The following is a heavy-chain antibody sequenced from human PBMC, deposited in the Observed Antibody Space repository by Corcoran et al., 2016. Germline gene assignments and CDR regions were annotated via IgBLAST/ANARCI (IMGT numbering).Heavy chain of an antibody. CDR3: AREVESDSSGYVDNWFDP. CDR1: GYTFTSYG. V-gene: IGHV1-18*01. CDR2: ISAYNGNT. D-gene: IGHD3-22*01. Sequence: QVQLVQSGAEVKKPGASVKVSCKASGYTFTSYGISWVRQAPGQGLEWMGWISAYNGNTNYAQKPQGRVTMPTDTSTSTAYMELRSLRSDDTAVYYCAREVESDSSGYVDNWFDPWGQGTLVTVSS. J-gene: IGHJ5*02.